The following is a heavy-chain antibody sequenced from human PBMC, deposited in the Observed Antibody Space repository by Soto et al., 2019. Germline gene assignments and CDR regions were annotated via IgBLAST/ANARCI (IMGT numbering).Heavy chain of an antibody. CDR2: INPNSGGT. V-gene: IGHV1-2*02. J-gene: IGHJ6*02. Sequence: QVQLVQSGAEVKKPGASVKVSCKASGYTFTGYYMHWVRQAPGQGLEWMGWINPNSGGTNYAQKFQGRVTMTRDTSIRTADMELSRLRSDDTAVYYCARDQGTGGAGAGTVDVWGQGTTVTVSS. D-gene: IGHD6-19*01. CDR1: GYTFTGYY. CDR3: ARDQGTGGAGAGTVDV.